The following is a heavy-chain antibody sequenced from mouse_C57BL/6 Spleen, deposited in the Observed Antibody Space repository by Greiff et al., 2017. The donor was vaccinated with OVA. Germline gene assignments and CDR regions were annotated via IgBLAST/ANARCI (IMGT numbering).Heavy chain of an antibody. CDR2: ISSGSSTI. J-gene: IGHJ4*01. Sequence: EVQRVESGGGLVKPGGSLKLSCAASGFTFSDYGMHWVRQAPEKGLEWVAYISSGSSTIYYADTVKGRFTISRDNAKNTLFLQMTSLRSEDTAMYYCARRAYYGSRGYAMDYWGQGTSVTVSS. D-gene: IGHD1-1*01. CDR1: GFTFSDYG. CDR3: ARRAYYGSRGYAMDY. V-gene: IGHV5-17*01.